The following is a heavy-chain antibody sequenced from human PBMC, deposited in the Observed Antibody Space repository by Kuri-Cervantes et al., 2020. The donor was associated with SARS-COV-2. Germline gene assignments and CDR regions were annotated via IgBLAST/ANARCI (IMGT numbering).Heavy chain of an antibody. D-gene: IGHD1-1*01. V-gene: IGHV3-74*01. J-gene: IGHJ4*02. CDR3: VRDGDHWNFDY. Sequence: ETLSLTCAASGFTFSGHWIHWVRQAPGKGLVWVSRINPDGSYTNNADSVKGRFTLSRDNAKNMLFLQMNSLRAEDTAVYYCVRDGDHWNFDYWGQGSLVTVSS. CDR1: GFTFSGHW. CDR2: INPDGSYT.